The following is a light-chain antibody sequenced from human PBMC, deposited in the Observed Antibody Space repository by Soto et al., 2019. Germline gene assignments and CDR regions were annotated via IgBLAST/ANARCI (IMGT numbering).Light chain of an antibody. CDR2: DAS. V-gene: IGKV3-11*01. CDR3: QHRMNWPLT. Sequence: GFTQSRATLWVSPGERATVCVRASQSVSSYLLWYHQKPGQAPRLLIYDASNRATGIPARFSGSGSETDFTLTISSLEPEDFAVYYCQHRMNWPLTFGQGTRLEIK. CDR1: QSVSSY. J-gene: IGKJ5*01.